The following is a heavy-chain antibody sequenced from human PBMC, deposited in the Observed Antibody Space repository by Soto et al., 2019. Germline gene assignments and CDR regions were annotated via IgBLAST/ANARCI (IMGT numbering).Heavy chain of an antibody. J-gene: IGHJ5*02. Sequence: QLQLQESGPGLVKPSETLSLTCTVSGGSISSSSYYWGWIRQPPGKGLEWIGSIYYSGSTYYNPSPTRRVTISVDTSKNQFSLKLSSVTAADTAVYYCASPKIAFYNWFDPWGQGTLVTVSS. CDR2: IYYSGST. D-gene: IGHD3-3*02. CDR1: GGSISSSSYY. V-gene: IGHV4-39*01. CDR3: ASPKIAFYNWFDP.